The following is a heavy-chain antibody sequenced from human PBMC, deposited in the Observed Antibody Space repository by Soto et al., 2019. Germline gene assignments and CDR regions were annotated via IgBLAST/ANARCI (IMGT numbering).Heavy chain of an antibody. D-gene: IGHD2-15*01. CDR2: IRDSGDST. J-gene: IGHJ6*04. V-gene: IGHV3-23*01. CDR1: GFSFSNYA. CDR3: VKISAVVVFQYADV. Sequence: GGSLRLSCAASGFSFSNYAMSWVRQAPGKGLEWVSAIRDSGDSTYYADSVKGRFTISRDNSKNILYLQMNSLRADDTAIYYCVKISAVVVFQYADVWGKGTTVTVSS.